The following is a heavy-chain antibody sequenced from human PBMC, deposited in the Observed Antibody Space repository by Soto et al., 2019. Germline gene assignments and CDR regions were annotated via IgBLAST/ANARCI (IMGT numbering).Heavy chain of an antibody. CDR3: ARGLRVANWFDP. Sequence: SQTLSLTCAISGDNVSSGSSLWNWIRQSPSRGLEWLGRTYYRSKWYNDYAVSVESRITINPDTSKNQFSLQLNSVTPEDTAVYYCARGLRVANWFDPWGQGTLVTVSS. CDR2: TYYRSKWYN. J-gene: IGHJ5*02. D-gene: IGHD3-22*01. V-gene: IGHV6-1*01. CDR1: GDNVSSGSSL.